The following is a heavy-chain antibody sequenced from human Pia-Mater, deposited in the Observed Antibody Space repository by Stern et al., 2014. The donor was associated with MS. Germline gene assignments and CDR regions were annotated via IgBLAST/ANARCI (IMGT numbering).Heavy chain of an antibody. CDR3: AREVGSLAMDV. D-gene: IGHD1-1*01. CDR1: GDTFTDYA. V-gene: IGHV1-69*06. CDR2: ITPIFNSA. J-gene: IGHJ6*01. Sequence: VQLLESGAEVKKPGSSVKVSCTASGDTFTDYAISWVRQAPGQGPEWMGGITPIFNSADYAQEFQGRLTITADKSRSTAYMELSSLTSEDTAVYYCAREVGSLAMDVWGQGTTVIVSS.